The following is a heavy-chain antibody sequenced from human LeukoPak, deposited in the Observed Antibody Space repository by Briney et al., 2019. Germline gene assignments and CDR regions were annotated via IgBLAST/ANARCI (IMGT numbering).Heavy chain of an antibody. CDR2: ISSSGTTK. CDR1: GFTFIGYE. V-gene: IGHV3-48*03. Sequence: GGSLRLSCAASGFTFIGYEMNWVRQAPGKGLEWVSYISSSGTTKYYADSVKGRFTISRDNAKNSLYLQMNSLRAEDTAVYYCARASDYGDYGIDYWGPGTLVTVSS. D-gene: IGHD4-17*01. CDR3: ARASDYGDYGIDY. J-gene: IGHJ4*02.